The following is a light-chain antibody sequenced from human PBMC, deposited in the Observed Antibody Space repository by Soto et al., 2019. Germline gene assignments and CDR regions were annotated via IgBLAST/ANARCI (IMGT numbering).Light chain of an antibody. J-gene: IGLJ1*01. V-gene: IGLV1-40*01. CDR2: SNT. CDR3: HFYDTSPTGLSGIYV. CDR1: TSTIGAGSD. Sequence: QSVLTQPPSASGTPGQRVTISCTGTTSTIGAGSDIHWYQHLPGKAPKLLIYSNTHRPSGVPSRFSASKSGTSASLAITGLQPEDEGDYYGHFYDTSPTGLSGIYVLGSGTKVTVL.